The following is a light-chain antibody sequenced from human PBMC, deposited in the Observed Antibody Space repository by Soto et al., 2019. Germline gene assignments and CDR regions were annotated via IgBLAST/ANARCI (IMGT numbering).Light chain of an antibody. CDR1: SSDVGGYDY. Sequence: SALTQVASVSGSPGQSITISCTGTSSDVGGYDYVSWYQQHPGKAPKLMIYNVNYRPSGVSDRFSGSKSGDTASLTISGLQAEDEANYYCSSYTISNTVVFGGGTKLTVL. CDR2: NVN. J-gene: IGLJ2*01. CDR3: SSYTISNTVV. V-gene: IGLV2-14*03.